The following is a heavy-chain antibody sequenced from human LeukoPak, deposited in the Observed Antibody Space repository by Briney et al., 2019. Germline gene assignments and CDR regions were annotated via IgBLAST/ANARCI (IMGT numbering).Heavy chain of an antibody. CDR2: MCCSGRT. CDR3: ARAEADRTSDY. D-gene: IGHD1-7*01. J-gene: IGHJ4*02. V-gene: IGHV4-59*01. CDR1: GGSISTYY. Sequence: SETLSLTCTVSGGSISTYYWAWIRQPPGKGLEWIGYMCCSGRTNYNPSLNSRVSVSVDRSKNQVSLRLTSVIAADTAVYYCARAEADRTSDYWGQGTLVTVSS.